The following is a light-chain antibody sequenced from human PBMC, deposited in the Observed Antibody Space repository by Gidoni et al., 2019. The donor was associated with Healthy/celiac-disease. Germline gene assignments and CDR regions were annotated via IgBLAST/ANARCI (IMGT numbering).Light chain of an antibody. J-gene: IGLJ1*01. V-gene: IGLV2-14*03. CDR1: SSDVGCYNY. CDR3: SSYTSSSTYV. CDR2: DVS. Sequence: QSAPTQPASVSGSPGPSITISCTGTSSDVGCYNYVSWYQQHPGKAPKLMIYDVSNRPSGVSNRFSGSKSGNTASLTISGLQAEDEADYYCSSYTSSSTYVFGTGTKVTVL.